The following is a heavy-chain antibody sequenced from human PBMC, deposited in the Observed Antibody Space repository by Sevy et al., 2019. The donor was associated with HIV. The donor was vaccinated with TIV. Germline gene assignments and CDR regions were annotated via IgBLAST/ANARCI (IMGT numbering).Heavy chain of an antibody. Sequence: GGSLRLSCAASGITFSNGWMSWIRQAPGKGLEWVGRIKSKTYGGTADYAAPVKARFTISRDDSKNTLYLQMNSLKTEDTAVYFCSTRGGFWGQGTVVTVSS. CDR3: STRGGF. V-gene: IGHV3-15*01. J-gene: IGHJ4*02. D-gene: IGHD1-26*01. CDR1: GITFSNGW. CDR2: IKSKTYGGTA.